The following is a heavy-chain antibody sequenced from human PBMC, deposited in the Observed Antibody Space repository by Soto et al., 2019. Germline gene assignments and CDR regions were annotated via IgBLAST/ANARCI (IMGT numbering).Heavy chain of an antibody. V-gene: IGHV1-69*01. CDR1: GGTFSSYA. Sequence: QVQLVQSGAEVTKPGSSVKVSCKASGGTFSSYAISWVRQAPGQGLQWMGGIIPIFGTANYAQRFQGRVTITADESASTAFLEVSSLRSDDTAVYYCARQSTETETEYNYVRQLRQNYFCSGMHVWGQGTTVTVSS. CDR3: ARQSTETETEYNYVRQLRQNYFCSGMHV. CDR2: IIPIFGTA. J-gene: IGHJ6*02. D-gene: IGHD1-20*01.